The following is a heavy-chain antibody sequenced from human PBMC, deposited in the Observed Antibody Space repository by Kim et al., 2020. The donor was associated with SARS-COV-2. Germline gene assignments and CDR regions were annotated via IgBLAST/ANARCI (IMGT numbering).Heavy chain of an antibody. CDR1: GGTFSTYA. CDR3: ARDLDRGHSGYGGNYYYRTDV. J-gene: IGHJ6*04. CDR2: IISIFPSP. Sequence: SVKVSCKASGGTFSTYAISWLRQAPGQGLEWIGGIISIFPSPDYAQKLQGRVTITADKSTSTAYMELSNLGPDDTAIYFCARDLDRGHSGYGGNYYYRTDVWGEGTTVTVSS. V-gene: IGHV1-69*06. D-gene: IGHD5-12*01.